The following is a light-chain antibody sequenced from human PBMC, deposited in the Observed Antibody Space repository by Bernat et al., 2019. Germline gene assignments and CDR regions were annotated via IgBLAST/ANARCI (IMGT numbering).Light chain of an antibody. CDR3: SSVSTTSTPVV. CDR2: DVS. J-gene: IGLJ3*02. CDR1: SSDVGAYNY. V-gene: IGLV2-14*03. Sequence: QSALTQPASVSGSPGQSITLPCTGTSSDVGAYNYVSWYQQHPGRAPKLMIFDVSNRPSGVSDRFSGSKSGNTASLTISGLRPADEADYYCSSVSTTSTPVVFGGGTKLTVL.